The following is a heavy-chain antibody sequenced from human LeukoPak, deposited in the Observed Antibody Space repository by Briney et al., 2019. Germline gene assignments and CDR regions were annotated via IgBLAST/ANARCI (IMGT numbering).Heavy chain of an antibody. CDR3: AKDHYWSIDY. J-gene: IGHJ4*02. V-gene: IGHV3-23*01. D-gene: IGHD3-3*01. Sequence: QAGGSLRLSCAASGFTFSSYAMSWVRQAPGKGLEWVSAISSSGGSTYYADSVKGRSTISRDIAKNTLYLQMNSLRAEDTGVYYCAKDHYWSIDYWGRGTLVTVSS. CDR1: GFTFSSYA. CDR2: ISSSGGST.